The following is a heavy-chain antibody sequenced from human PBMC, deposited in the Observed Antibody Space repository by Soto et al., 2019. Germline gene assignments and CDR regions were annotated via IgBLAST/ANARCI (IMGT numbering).Heavy chain of an antibody. CDR3: ARGRSGSYRVGGYYGMDV. Sequence: PGGSLRLSCAASGFTFSSYSMNWVRQAPGKGLEWVSSISSSSSYIYYADSVKGRFTISRDNAKNSLYLQMNSLRAEDTAVYYCARGRSGSYRVGGYYGMDVWGQGTTVTVSS. V-gene: IGHV3-21*01. CDR1: GFTFSSYS. D-gene: IGHD1-26*01. CDR2: ISSSSSYI. J-gene: IGHJ6*02.